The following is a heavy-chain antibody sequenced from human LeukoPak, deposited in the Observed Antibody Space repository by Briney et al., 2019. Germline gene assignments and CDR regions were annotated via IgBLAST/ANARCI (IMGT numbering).Heavy chain of an antibody. D-gene: IGHD3-10*01. V-gene: IGHV3-66*01. J-gene: IGHJ4*02. CDR1: GFTVSSNY. CDR2: IYSGGST. CDR3: ARDLQMMGPNYYPLSD. Sequence: GGSLRLSCAASGFTVSSNYMSWVRQAPGKGLEWVSVIYSGGSTYYADSVKGRFTISRDNSKNTLYLQMNSLRAEDTAVYYCARDLQMMGPNYYPLSDWGQGTLVTVSS.